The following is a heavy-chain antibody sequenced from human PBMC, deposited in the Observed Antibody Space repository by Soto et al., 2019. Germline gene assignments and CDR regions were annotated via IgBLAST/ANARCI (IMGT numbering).Heavy chain of an antibody. J-gene: IGHJ4*02. V-gene: IGHV1-18*01. CDR1: GYTFTSYG. Sequence: QVQLVQSEPEVKKPGASVKVSCKTSGYTFTSYGISWVREAPGQGLEWMGWITTDKGKTTYAQKFQGRVTMTTDTSTSTAYMELRSLRSDDTAVYYCATRSPAFDYWGQGTLVTVSS. CDR3: ATRSPAFDY. CDR2: ITTDKGKT.